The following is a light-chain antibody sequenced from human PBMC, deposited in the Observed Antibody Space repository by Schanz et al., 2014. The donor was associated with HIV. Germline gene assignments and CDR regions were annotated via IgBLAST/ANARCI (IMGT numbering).Light chain of an antibody. CDR1: SSDVGAYDR. CDR2: DVS. J-gene: IGLJ2*01. V-gene: IGLV2-18*01. Sequence: QSALTQPPSVSGSPGQSVTISCTGTSSDVGAYDRVSWYQQHPGKAPKLMIYDVSNRPSGVPARFSGSKSGTSASLAITGLQAEDEADYYCATWDTTLSAVVFGGGTKLTVL. CDR3: ATWDTTLSAVV.